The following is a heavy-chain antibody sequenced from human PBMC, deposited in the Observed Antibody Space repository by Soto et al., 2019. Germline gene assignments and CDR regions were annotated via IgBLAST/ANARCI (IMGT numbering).Heavy chain of an antibody. Sequence: PGGSLRLSCAASGFNLISFAVSWVRQAPGKGLEWVSGIGRSSGGTYYADFVKGRFTISTDNSKNTLFLQMNSLTTEDTAIYYCVKGLAVTNNWLDPWGQGTLGTVSS. D-gene: IGHD4-4*01. V-gene: IGHV3-23*01. CDR3: VKGLAVTNNWLDP. CDR1: GFNLISFA. J-gene: IGHJ5*02. CDR2: IGRSSGGT.